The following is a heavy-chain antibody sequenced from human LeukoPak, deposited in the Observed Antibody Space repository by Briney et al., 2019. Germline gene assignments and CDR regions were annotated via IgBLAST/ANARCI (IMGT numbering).Heavy chain of an antibody. V-gene: IGHV3-30*02. CDR3: AKGEFTMTVVGTYPTFDY. CDR1: GFTFSSYG. Sequence: GGSLRLSCAASGFTFSSYGMHWVRQAPGKGLEWVAFIRYDGSNKYYADSVKGRFTISRDNSKNTLYLQMNSLRAEDTAVYYCAKGEFTMTVVGTYPTFDYWGQGTLVTVSS. CDR2: IRYDGSNK. D-gene: IGHD3-22*01. J-gene: IGHJ4*02.